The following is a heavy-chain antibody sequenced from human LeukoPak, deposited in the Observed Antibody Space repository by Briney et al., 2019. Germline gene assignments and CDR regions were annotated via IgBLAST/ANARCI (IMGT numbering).Heavy chain of an antibody. Sequence: ASVKVSCKASGYTFTGYYMHWVRQAPGQGLEWMGWINPNSGGTNYAQKFQGRVTMTRDTSISTAYMELSRLRSDDTAVYYCAREPDYVWGSYRYFDYWGQGTLVTVSS. V-gene: IGHV1-2*02. CDR1: GYTFTGYY. CDR2: INPNSGGT. J-gene: IGHJ4*02. CDR3: AREPDYVWGSYRYFDY. D-gene: IGHD3-16*02.